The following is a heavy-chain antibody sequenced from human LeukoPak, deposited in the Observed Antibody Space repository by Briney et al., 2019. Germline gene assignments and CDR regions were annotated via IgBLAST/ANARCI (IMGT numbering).Heavy chain of an antibody. J-gene: IGHJ4*02. V-gene: IGHV3-23*01. CDR2: LSGSGGST. D-gene: IGHD2-2*01. CDR1: GFTFSSYA. Sequence: PGGSLRLSCAASGFTFSSYAMTWVRQAPGKGLEWVSALSGSGGSTYYADSVKGRFTISRDNSKKTLYLQMNSLRAEDTAVYYCVKTKEGSTWPYYFDYRGQGTLVTVSS. CDR3: VKTKEGSTWPYYFDY.